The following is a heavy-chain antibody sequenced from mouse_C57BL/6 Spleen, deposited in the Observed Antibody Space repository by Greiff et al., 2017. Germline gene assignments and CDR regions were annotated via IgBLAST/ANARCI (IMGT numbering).Heavy chain of an antibody. CDR1: GYTFTSYW. CDR3: ARDHYGSSYGGY. CDR2: INPSSGYT. J-gene: IGHJ2*01. D-gene: IGHD1-1*01. V-gene: IGHV1-7*01. Sequence: VQGVESGAELAKPGASVKLSCKASGYTFTSYWMHWVKQRPGQGLEWIGYINPSSGYTKYNQKFKDKATLTADKSSSTAYMQLSSLTYEDSAVYYCARDHYGSSYGGYWGQGTTLTVSS.